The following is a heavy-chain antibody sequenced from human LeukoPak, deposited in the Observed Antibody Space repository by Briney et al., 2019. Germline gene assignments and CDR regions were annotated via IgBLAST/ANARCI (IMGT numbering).Heavy chain of an antibody. CDR1: GFIVSNTF. Sequence: GGSLRLSCAASGFIVSNTFMSWVRQAPGKGLEWVSVLYADGSTYYADSVKGRFTISRDNSKNTLYLQMNSLRAEDTAVYYCARDRSSYTIAAAGTVDFWGQGTLVTVSS. CDR2: LYADGST. V-gene: IGHV3-66*02. J-gene: IGHJ4*02. D-gene: IGHD6-13*01. CDR3: ARDRSSYTIAAAGTVDF.